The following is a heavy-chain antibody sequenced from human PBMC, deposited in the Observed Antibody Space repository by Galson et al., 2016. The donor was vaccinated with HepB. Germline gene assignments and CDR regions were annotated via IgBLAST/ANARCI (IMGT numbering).Heavy chain of an antibody. D-gene: IGHD2-8*01. V-gene: IGHV1-2*06. J-gene: IGHJ5*01. CDR2: IKPDSGVA. CDR3: ARAIVVMPSANWFDP. Sequence: SVKVSCKASGYTFTAYYVHWVRQAPGQGLEYMGRIKPDSGVAKPAQKFQGRVTITRDTSANTAYMELSSLRSEDTAVYYCARAIVVMPSANWFDPWGQGTMVTVSS. CDR1: GYTFTAYY.